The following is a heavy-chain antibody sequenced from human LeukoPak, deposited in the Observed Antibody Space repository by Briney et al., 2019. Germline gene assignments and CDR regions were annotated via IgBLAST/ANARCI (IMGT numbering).Heavy chain of an antibody. CDR2: IKQDGSEK. V-gene: IGHV3-7*01. Sequence: GGSLRLSCAASGFSFSTYWMSCVRQAPGKGLEGGANIKQDGSEKYYVNSVKGRFAISRDNAKNSLYLQMDRLRAQDTAVYYCASISSIVATFWGQGTLVTVSS. D-gene: IGHD5-12*01. CDR3: ASISSIVATF. J-gene: IGHJ4*02. CDR1: GFSFSTYW.